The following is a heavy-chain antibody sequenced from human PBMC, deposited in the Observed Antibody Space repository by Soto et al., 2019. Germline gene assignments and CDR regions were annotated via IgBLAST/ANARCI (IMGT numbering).Heavy chain of an antibody. Sequence: EEQLVESGGGLVQPGGSLRLSCAASGFIFSSYDMNWVRQAPGKGLEWISYISGDGTDIYYADSVKGRFTVSRDNANNLLYLQMSSLRAEDTALYYCGGGYLYTPWGQGILVTVSS. V-gene: IGHV3-48*03. CDR1: GFIFSSYD. CDR2: ISGDGTDI. CDR3: GGGYLYTP. J-gene: IGHJ4*02. D-gene: IGHD3-22*01.